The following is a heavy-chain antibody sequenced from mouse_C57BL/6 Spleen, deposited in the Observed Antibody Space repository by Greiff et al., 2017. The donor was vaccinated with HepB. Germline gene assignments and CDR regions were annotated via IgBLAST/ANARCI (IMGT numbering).Heavy chain of an antibody. V-gene: IGHV1-64*01. CDR2: IHPNSGST. D-gene: IGHD2-4*01. Sequence: QVQLQQPGAELVKPGASVKLSCKASGYTFTSYWMHWVKQRPGQGLEWIGMIHPNSGSTNFNEKFKSKATLTVDKSSSTAYMQLSSLTSEDSAVYYCARYPLYDYGNFDYWGQGTTLTVSS. J-gene: IGHJ2*01. CDR3: ARYPLYDYGNFDY. CDR1: GYTFTSYW.